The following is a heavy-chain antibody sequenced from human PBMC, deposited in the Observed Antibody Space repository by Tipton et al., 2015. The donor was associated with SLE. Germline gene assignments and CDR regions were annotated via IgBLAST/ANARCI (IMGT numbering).Heavy chain of an antibody. CDR3: ARAIGSGYYYRTNNWFDP. Sequence: GLVKPSGTLSLTCAVSGDSISDSNWWTWVRQPPGKGLEWIGEVYHSGSTNYNPSLKSRLTISLDKSKNQFSLRLRSVTAADTAVYYCARAIGSGYYYRTNNWFDPWGQGTLVTVSS. CDR2: VYHSGST. V-gene: IGHV4-4*02. D-gene: IGHD3-22*01. J-gene: IGHJ5*02. CDR1: GDSISDSNW.